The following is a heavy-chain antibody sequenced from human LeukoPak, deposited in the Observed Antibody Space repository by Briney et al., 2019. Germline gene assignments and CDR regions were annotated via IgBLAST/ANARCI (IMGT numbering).Heavy chain of an antibody. Sequence: SETQSLTCTVSGGSISSYYWSWIRQPAGKGLEWIGRIYTSGSTNYNPSLKSRVTMSVDTSKNQFSLKLSSVTAADTAVYYCARVGWGDAAAHPNWLDPWGQGTLVTVSS. J-gene: IGHJ5*02. CDR1: GGSISSYY. V-gene: IGHV4-4*07. CDR2: IYTSGST. CDR3: ARVGWGDAAAHPNWLDP. D-gene: IGHD6-6*01.